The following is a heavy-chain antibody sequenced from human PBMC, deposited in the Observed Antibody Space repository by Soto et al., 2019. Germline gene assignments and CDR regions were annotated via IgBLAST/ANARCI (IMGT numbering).Heavy chain of an antibody. CDR2: VYPSGGAT. CDR3: GTTMTMPWYFDF. Sequence: QVQLVQSGAEVKKPGASVKISCKTSGYTFTSYYVHWVRQAPGQGLEWMGMVYPSGGATSYAQKFQGRVAVTADTATSTGYMDLYSLRSDDTAVYYCGTTMTMPWYFDFWGQGTLVSVSS. CDR1: GYTFTSYY. D-gene: IGHD4-17*01. V-gene: IGHV1-46*01. J-gene: IGHJ4*02.